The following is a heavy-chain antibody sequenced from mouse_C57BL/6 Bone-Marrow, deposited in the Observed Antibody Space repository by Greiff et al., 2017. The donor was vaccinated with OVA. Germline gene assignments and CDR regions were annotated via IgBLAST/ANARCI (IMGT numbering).Heavy chain of an antibody. J-gene: IGHJ3*01. CDR2: IDPSDSYT. CDR3: ARGIYYDYDWFAY. Sequence: QVQLLQPGAELVMPGASVKLSCKASGYTFPSYGMPWVHQRPGQGLEWVGEIDPSDSYTNYNQKFKGKSTLTVDKASSTAYMQLSRLTSEDSAVYYCARGIYYDYDWFAYWGQGTLVTVSA. D-gene: IGHD2-4*01. V-gene: IGHV1-69*01. CDR1: GYTFPSYG.